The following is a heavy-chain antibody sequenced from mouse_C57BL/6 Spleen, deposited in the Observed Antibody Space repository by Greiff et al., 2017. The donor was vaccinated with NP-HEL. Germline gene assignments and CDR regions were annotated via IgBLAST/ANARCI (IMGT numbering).Heavy chain of an antibody. CDR1: GFTFSDYG. CDR2: ISSGSSTI. V-gene: IGHV5-17*01. Sequence: EVKLMESGGGLVKPGGSLKLSCAASGFTFSDYGMHWVRQAPEKGLEWVAYISSGSSTIYYADTVKGRFTISRDNAKNTLFLQMTSLRSEDTAMYYCARRSYGSSSFDYWGQGTTLTVSS. D-gene: IGHD1-1*01. J-gene: IGHJ2*01. CDR3: ARRSYGSSSFDY.